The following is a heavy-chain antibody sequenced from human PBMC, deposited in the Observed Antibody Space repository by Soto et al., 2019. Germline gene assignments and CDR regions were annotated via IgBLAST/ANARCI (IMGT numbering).Heavy chain of an antibody. CDR3: ARVVWSYGTWFDP. CDR1: GGSISSYY. D-gene: IGHD5-18*01. CDR2: IYYSGST. V-gene: IGHV4-59*08. J-gene: IGHJ5*02. Sequence: QGQLQESGPGLVKPSETLSLTCTVSGGSISSYYWSWIRQPPGKGLEWIGYIYYSGSTNYNPSRKSRVTISVDTSKNQFSLTLSSVTAADTAVYYCARVVWSYGTWFDPWGQGTLVTVSS.